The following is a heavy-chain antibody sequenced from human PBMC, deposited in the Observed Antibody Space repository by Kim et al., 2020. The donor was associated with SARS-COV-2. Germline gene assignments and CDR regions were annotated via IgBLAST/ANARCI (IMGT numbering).Heavy chain of an antibody. D-gene: IGHD3-9*01. CDR3: ARGVFGILTGYRFDY. V-gene: IGHV4-34*01. J-gene: IGHJ4*02. Sequence: NPSLKSRVTISVDTSKNPFSLKLSSVTAADTAVYYCARGVFGILTGYRFDYWGQGTLVTVSS.